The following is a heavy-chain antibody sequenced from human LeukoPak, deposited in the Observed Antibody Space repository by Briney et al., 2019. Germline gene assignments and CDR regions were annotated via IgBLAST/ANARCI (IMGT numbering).Heavy chain of an antibody. Sequence: SETLSLTCTVSGGSISSSSYYWGWIRQPPGKGLEWIGSIYYSGSTYYNPSLKSRVTISVDTSKNQFSLKLSSVTAADTAVYYCARSDYDILSPFDPWGQGTLVTVSS. V-gene: IGHV4-39*01. J-gene: IGHJ5*02. CDR2: IYYSGST. CDR1: GGSISSSSYY. D-gene: IGHD3-9*01. CDR3: ARSDYDILSPFDP.